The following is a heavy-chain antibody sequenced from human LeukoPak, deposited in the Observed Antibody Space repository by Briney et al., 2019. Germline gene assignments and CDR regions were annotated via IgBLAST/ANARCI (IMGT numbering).Heavy chain of an antibody. CDR3: ARSIGLTGGGVDV. Sequence: PGGSLRLSCAASGFTFRDYNMNWVRQAPGKGLEWVSYITDSGSTIHYADSVNGRFTISKDNAKNSLYLQMNSLRAEDSAVYYCARSIGLTGGGVDVWGRGTTVTVSS. J-gene: IGHJ6*02. CDR2: ITDSGSTI. V-gene: IGHV3-11*01. CDR1: GFTFRDYN. D-gene: IGHD3-9*01.